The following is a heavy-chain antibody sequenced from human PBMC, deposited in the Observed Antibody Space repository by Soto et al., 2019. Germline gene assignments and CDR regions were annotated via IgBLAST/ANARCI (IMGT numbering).Heavy chain of an antibody. V-gene: IGHV3-15*07. J-gene: IGHJ4*02. D-gene: IGHD2-15*01. CDR3: TTPASGYCSGGSCSDFDY. CDR2: IKSKTDGGTT. Sequence: GGSLRLSCAASGFTFSNAWMNWVRQAPGKGLEWVGRIKSKTDGGTTDYAAPVKGRFTISRDDSKNTLYLQMNSLKTEDTAVYYCTTPASGYCSGGSCSDFDYWGQGTLVTVSS. CDR1: GFTFSNAW.